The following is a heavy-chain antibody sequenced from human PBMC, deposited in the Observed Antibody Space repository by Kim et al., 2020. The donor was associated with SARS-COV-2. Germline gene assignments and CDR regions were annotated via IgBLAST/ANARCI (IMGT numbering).Heavy chain of an antibody. D-gene: IGHD2-15*01. J-gene: IGHJ5*02. CDR1: GFTFSSFA. Sequence: GGSLRLSCATSGFTFSSFAMNWVRQAPGKGLEWVSAISGSGSSPYYAASVEGRFNISRDNSKNMVYLQMNSLRDEDTAVYYCAKDLSLLPNWFDPWGLGT. CDR3: AKDLSLLPNWFDP. CDR2: ISGSGSSP. V-gene: IGHV3-23*01.